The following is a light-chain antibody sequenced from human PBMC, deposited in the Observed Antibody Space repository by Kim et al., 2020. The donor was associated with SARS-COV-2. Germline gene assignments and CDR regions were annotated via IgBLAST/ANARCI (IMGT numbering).Light chain of an antibody. Sequence: YPGERATLSCRASQSVSSSYLAWYQQKPGQAPRLLIYGASSRATGIPDRFSGNGSGTDFTLTISRLEPEDFAVYYCQQYGSSPPYTFGQGTKLEI. CDR1: QSVSSSY. J-gene: IGKJ2*01. V-gene: IGKV3-20*01. CDR2: GAS. CDR3: QQYGSSPPYT.